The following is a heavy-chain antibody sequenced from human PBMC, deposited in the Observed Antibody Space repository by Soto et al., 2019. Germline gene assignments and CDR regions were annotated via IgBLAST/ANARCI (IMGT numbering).Heavy chain of an antibody. D-gene: IGHD6-13*01. V-gene: IGHV3-23*01. J-gene: IGHJ5*02. CDR3: AKLGGIAAAGTALWFDP. CDR2: ISGSGGST. Sequence: EVQLLESGGGLVQPGGSLRLSCAASGFTFSSYAMSWVRQAPGKGLEWVSAISGSGGSTYYADSVKGRFTISRDNSKNTLYLQMNSLRAEDTAVYYCAKLGGIAAAGTALWFDPWGQGTLVTVSS. CDR1: GFTFSSYA.